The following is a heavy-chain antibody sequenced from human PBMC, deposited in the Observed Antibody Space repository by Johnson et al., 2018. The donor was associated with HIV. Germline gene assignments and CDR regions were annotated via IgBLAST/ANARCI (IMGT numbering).Heavy chain of an antibody. J-gene: IGHJ3*02. CDR3: AKEGITMEVDI. V-gene: IGHV3-30*18. D-gene: IGHD3-3*01. Sequence: QVQLVESGGGVVQPGRSLRLSCAASGFTFSSYGMAWVSQAPGKGLEWVTVISFAGVKKYYADSVKGRFTISRDNSKNTLYLQMNSLRAEDTAVYYCAKEGITMEVDIWGQGTMVTVSS. CDR1: GFTFSSYG. CDR2: ISFAGVKK.